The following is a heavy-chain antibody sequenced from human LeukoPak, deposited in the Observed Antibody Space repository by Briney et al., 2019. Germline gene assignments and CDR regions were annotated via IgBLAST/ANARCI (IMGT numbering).Heavy chain of an antibody. CDR3: VKDANYFDSGSYMVPFDS. D-gene: IGHD3-22*01. J-gene: IGHJ4*02. CDR1: GFTFSRCA. Sequence: GGSLRLSCAASGFTFSRCAMGWVRQIPGKGLEWVAGIGGSDGKTYYADPVKGRFNISRDYSKNSLYLQLNSLRSDDTAIYYCVKDANYFDSGSYMVPFDSWGQGTLVTVSS. CDR2: IGGSDGKT. V-gene: IGHV3-23*01.